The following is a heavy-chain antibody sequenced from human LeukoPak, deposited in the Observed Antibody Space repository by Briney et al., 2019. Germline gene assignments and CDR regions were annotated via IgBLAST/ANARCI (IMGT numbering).Heavy chain of an antibody. CDR2: IYPGDSDT. Sequence: GESLKISCKGSGYSFTSYWIGWVRQMPGKGLEWMGIIYPGDSDTRYSPSFQGQVTISADKSISTAYLQWSSLKASDTAMYYCARYYYDSSGYYLGDALDIWGQGTMVTVSS. V-gene: IGHV5-51*01. CDR3: ARYYYDSSGYYLGDALDI. CDR1: GYSFTSYW. D-gene: IGHD3-22*01. J-gene: IGHJ3*02.